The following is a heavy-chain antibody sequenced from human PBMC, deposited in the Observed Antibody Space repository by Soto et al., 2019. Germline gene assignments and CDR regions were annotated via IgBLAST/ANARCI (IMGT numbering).Heavy chain of an antibody. Sequence: QVELVESGGGVVRPGRSLRLASATSGFYFGSYAMHWVRHRPGKGLEWLAFISYDGKKEYYADSVKGRFTISRDNSKSTLFLQMDSLRPEDTAVYYCAKLSYGSSGSTRNLDFWGQGTLVTVSS. V-gene: IGHV3-30*18. CDR3: AKLSYGSSGSTRNLDF. D-gene: IGHD3-22*01. CDR1: GFYFGSYA. CDR2: ISYDGKKE. J-gene: IGHJ4*02.